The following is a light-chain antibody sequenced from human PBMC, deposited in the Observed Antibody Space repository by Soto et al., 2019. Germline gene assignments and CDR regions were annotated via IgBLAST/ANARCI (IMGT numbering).Light chain of an antibody. Sequence: ELTQPPSVSVAPGQTAMITCGGNNIGNKNVHWYQQRPGQAPVLVVYNDSDRPSGIPDRLSASNSENTATLTISRVEAGDEADFYCQVCDTSSDDRSDPPSDRWVFGGGTKVTVL. CDR1: NIGNKN. J-gene: IGLJ3*02. V-gene: IGLV3-21*02. CDR3: QVCDTSSDDRSDPPSDRWV. CDR2: NDS.